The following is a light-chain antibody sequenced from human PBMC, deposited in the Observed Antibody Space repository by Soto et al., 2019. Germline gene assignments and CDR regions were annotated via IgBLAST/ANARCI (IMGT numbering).Light chain of an antibody. V-gene: IGKV3-20*01. Sequence: EIVLTQSPGTLSLSPGEGATLSCRASQSITTNSLAWYQQKPGQAPRLLIYGASNRATGVPDRVSASGSGKDLTLSFSRMQPEDFAMSYCQQYVTSPYPFGQGTQLAIK. J-gene: IGKJ2*01. CDR2: GAS. CDR1: QSITTNS. CDR3: QQYVTSPYP.